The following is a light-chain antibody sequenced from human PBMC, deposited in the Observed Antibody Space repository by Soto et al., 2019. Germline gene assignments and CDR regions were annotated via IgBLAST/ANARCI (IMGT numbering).Light chain of an antibody. CDR3: QQLNSYPIP. Sequence: EMVLKQSPATLSVAPGESVTFSCRASQGVSNNYLAWYQQKPGQAPRLLIYGASNRATGIPDRFSGSGSGTDFTLTISSLQPEDFATYYCQQLNSYPIPFGQGTRLE. CDR2: GAS. J-gene: IGKJ5*01. V-gene: IGKV3D-20*02. CDR1: QGVSNNY.